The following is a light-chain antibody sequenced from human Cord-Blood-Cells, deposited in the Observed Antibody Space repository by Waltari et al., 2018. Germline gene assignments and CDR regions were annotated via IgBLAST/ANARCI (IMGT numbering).Light chain of an antibody. CDR1: QDISNY. Sequence: DIQMTQSPSSLSESVGDRVTITCQASQDISNYLNWYQQKPGKAPKLLIYDASNLETGVPSRFSGSGSGTDFTFTISSLQPEDIAIYYCQQYDNLHTFGGGTKVEIK. CDR2: DAS. CDR3: QQYDNLHT. J-gene: IGKJ4*01. V-gene: IGKV1-33*01.